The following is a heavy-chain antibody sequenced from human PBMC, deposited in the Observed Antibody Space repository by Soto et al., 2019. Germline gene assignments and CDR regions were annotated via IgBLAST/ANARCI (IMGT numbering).Heavy chain of an antibody. J-gene: IGHJ1*01. D-gene: IGHD3-16*01. Sequence: ESGGGVVQPGTSLRVSCVGSGFTFRSYVIHWVRQAPGKGLEWVALTSYDGSDKYYDDSVRGRFTISRDNSRNTVDLQMDSRSPEDTAFYYCARWGTTGGLDVWGQGTLVSVSS. CDR1: GFTFRSYV. CDR3: ARWGTTGGLDV. CDR2: TSYDGSDK. V-gene: IGHV3-30*19.